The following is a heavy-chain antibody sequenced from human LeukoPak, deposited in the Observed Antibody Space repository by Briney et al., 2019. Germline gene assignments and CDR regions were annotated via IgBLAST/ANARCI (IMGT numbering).Heavy chain of an antibody. D-gene: IGHD3-22*01. CDR3: ARQYYDSTGYYYFDN. Sequence: SETLSLTCTVSGGSISSYYWGWIRQPPGKGLEWIGSMYYSGSTFSSPSLRSRVNMSADTSKNQFSLKLSSVTAADTAVYYCARQYYDSTGYYYFDNWGQGTQVTVSS. V-gene: IGHV4-39*01. CDR2: MYYSGST. J-gene: IGHJ4*02. CDR1: GGSISSYY.